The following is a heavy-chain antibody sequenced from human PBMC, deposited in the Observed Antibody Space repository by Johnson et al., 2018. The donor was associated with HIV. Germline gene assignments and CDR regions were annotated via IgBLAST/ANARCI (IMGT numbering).Heavy chain of an antibody. CDR2: IYRGGST. D-gene: IGHD3-16*01. Sequence: VQLVESGGGSVQTGGSLRLSCVASGFNVSSNYMSWVRQAPGKGLEWVSVIYRGGSTYYNNSVKGRFTISRDNSKNTLYLQMNSVRAEDTAVYYCAREWGEGAFDIWGQGTMVTVSS. V-gene: IGHV3-66*01. CDR3: AREWGEGAFDI. J-gene: IGHJ3*02. CDR1: GFNVSSNY.